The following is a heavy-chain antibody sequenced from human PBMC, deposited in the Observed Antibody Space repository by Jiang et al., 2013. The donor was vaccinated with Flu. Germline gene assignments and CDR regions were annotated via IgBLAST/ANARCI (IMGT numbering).Heavy chain of an antibody. D-gene: IGHD1-20*01. CDR3: AKGTAAGLTGAFDI. Sequence: QLVESGGGVVQPGRSLRLSCAASGFTFSSYGMHWVRQAPGKGLEWVAVISYDGSNKYYADSVKGRFAISRDNSKNTLYLQMNSLRAEDTAVYYCAKGTAAGLTGAFDIWGQGTMVTVSS. CDR1: GFTFSSYG. CDR2: ISYDGSNK. V-gene: IGHV3-30*18. J-gene: IGHJ3*02.